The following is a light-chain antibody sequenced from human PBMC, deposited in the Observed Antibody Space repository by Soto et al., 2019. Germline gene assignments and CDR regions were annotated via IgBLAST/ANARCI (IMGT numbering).Light chain of an antibody. CDR2: DVS. J-gene: IGLJ1*01. V-gene: IGLV2-14*03. CDR1: SSDVGGYNS. Sequence: QSALTQPASVSGSPGQSITISCTGTSSDVGGYNSVSWYQHHPGKAPKLMLYDVSDRPSGVSYRFSGSKSGNTASLTISGLESVDEGDYHYSSYTRSSTDVFGTGTKVTVL. CDR3: SSYTRSSTDV.